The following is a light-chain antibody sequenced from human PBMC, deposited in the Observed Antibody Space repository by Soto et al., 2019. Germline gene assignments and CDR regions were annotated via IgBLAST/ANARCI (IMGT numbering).Light chain of an antibody. V-gene: IGLV2-23*01. Sequence: VLTKPASVSGSPGQSITISCAGTSSDVGANNFVSWYQQHPGKAPKLTIYEGNKRPSGVSYRFSGAKSGNMASLTISGLQAEDEADYYCCSYVDGGSYVFGTGTKVTV. CDR1: SSDVGANNF. CDR2: EGN. CDR3: CSYVDGGSYV. J-gene: IGLJ1*01.